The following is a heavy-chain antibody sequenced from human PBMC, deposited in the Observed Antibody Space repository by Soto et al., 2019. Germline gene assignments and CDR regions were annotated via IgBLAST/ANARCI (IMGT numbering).Heavy chain of an antibody. J-gene: IGHJ5*02. CDR3: ATIAAAGRVYNWFDP. CDR1: GFTFSSYA. CDR2: ISGSGGST. V-gene: IGHV3-23*01. D-gene: IGHD6-13*01. Sequence: PGGSLRLSCAASGFTFSSYAMSRVRQAPGKGLEWVSAISGSGGSTYYADSVKGRFTISRDNSKNTLYLQMNSLRAEDTAVYYCATIAAAGRVYNWFDPWGQGTLVTVSS.